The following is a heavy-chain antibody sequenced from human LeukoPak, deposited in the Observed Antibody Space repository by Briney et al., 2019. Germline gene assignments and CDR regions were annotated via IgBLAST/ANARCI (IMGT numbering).Heavy chain of an antibody. CDR3: ARTVAATQILDY. D-gene: IGHD2-15*01. Sequence: ASVKVSCKASGYTFTSYGISWVRQAPGQGLEWMGIINPSGGSTSYAQKFQGRVTMTRDTSTSTVYMELSSLRSEDTAVYYCARTVAATQILDYWGQGTLVTVSS. J-gene: IGHJ4*02. V-gene: IGHV1-46*01. CDR2: INPSGGST. CDR1: GYTFTSYG.